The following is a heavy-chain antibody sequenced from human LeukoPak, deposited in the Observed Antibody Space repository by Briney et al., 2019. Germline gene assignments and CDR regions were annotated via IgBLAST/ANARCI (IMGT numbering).Heavy chain of an antibody. CDR2: INTSTGNP. V-gene: IGHV7-4-1*02. Sequence: ASVKVSCKASGYTFTNYAMNWVRQAPGQGLEWMGWINTSTGNPTYAQGFTGRFVFSLDTSVSTAYLQISSLKAEDTAVYYCARGSGLRYFDCLSGYWGQGTLVTVSS. CDR1: GYTFTNYA. CDR3: ARGSGLRYFDCLSGY. D-gene: IGHD3-9*01. J-gene: IGHJ4*02.